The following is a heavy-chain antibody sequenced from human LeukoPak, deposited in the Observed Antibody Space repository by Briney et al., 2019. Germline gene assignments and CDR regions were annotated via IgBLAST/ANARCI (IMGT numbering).Heavy chain of an antibody. J-gene: IGHJ4*02. CDR2: IRYDGNNK. CDR1: GFTFNSYG. D-gene: IGHD3-16*01. Sequence: GGSLRLSCAASGFTFNSYGMRWVRQAPGKGLEWVAFIRYDGNNKYYADSVKGRFTISRDNSKNTVFLQVNSLRAEDTAVYYCAKEWGYYFDYWGQGTLVTVSS. V-gene: IGHV3-30*02. CDR3: AKEWGYYFDY.